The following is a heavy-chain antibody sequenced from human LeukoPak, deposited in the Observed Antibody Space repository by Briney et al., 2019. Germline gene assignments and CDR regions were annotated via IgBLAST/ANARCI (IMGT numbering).Heavy chain of an antibody. J-gene: IGHJ6*02. CDR3: ARSRRQRAATDKEYNYYYVMDV. Sequence: GASVKVSCKASGYTLATHDINWVRQATGQGLEWMGWMNPNNGNTGSGQKFQGRLTMTRDTSINTAYMELSSLRSDDTAVYFCARSRRQRAATDKEYNYYYVMDVWGLGTTVTVSS. V-gene: IGHV1-8*01. CDR2: MNPNNGNT. D-gene: IGHD3-22*01. CDR1: GYTLATHD.